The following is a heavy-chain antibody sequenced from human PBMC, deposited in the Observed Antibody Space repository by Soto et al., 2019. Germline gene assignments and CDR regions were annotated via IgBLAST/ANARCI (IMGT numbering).Heavy chain of an antibody. Sequence: QVQLVQSGDEVKKPGASVKVSCKASGYIFVNYGIAWVRQAPGQGLEWMGRISPYTGNTHSATKVQGRLTMTTDTSPSTAYMDLGSLTSDDTAVYYCVMEDNYVTPTPQDVWGQGTTVTVSS. J-gene: IGHJ6*02. V-gene: IGHV1-18*01. CDR3: VMEDNYVTPTPQDV. CDR2: ISPYTGNT. D-gene: IGHD3-16*01. CDR1: GYIFVNYG.